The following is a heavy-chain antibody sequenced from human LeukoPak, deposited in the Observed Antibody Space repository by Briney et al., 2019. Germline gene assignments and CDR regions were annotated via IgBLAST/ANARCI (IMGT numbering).Heavy chain of an antibody. CDR2: IYYSGST. Sequence: SQTLSLTCTVSGGSISCGDYYWSWIRQPPGKGLEWIGYIYYSGSTYYNPSLKSRVTISVDTSKNQFSLKLSSVTAADTAVYYCARDLGYYGSGTIDYWGQGTLVTVSS. J-gene: IGHJ4*02. V-gene: IGHV4-30-4*01. CDR3: ARDLGYYGSGTIDY. CDR1: GGSISCGDYY. D-gene: IGHD3-10*01.